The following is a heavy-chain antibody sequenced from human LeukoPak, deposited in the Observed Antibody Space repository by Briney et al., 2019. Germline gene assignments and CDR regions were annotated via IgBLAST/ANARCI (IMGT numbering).Heavy chain of an antibody. V-gene: IGHV3-21*01. CDR3: ARDYQYGYSTNWYHLAQIDY. D-gene: IGHD2/OR15-2a*01. J-gene: IGHJ4*02. CDR1: GFTFSSYA. Sequence: GGSLRLSCAASGFTFSSYAMHWVRQAPGKGLEWVSSISSSSSYIYYADSVKGRFTISRDNAKNSLYLQMNSLRAEDTAIYYCARDYQYGYSTNWYHLAQIDYWGQGTLVTVSS. CDR2: ISSSSSYI.